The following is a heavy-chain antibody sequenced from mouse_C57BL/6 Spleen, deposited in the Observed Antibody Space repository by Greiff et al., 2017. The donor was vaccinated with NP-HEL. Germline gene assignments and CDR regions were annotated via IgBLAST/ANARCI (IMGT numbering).Heavy chain of an antibody. CDR1: GYAFSSSW. V-gene: IGHV1-82*01. J-gene: IGHJ4*01. D-gene: IGHD3-2*02. Sequence: VQLQQSGPELVKPGASVKISCKASGYAFSSSWMNWVKQRPGQGLEWIGRIYPGDGDTNYNGKFKGKATLTADKSSSTAYMQLSSLTSEDSAVYFCARGSSGYYAMDYWGQGTSVTVSS. CDR2: IYPGDGDT. CDR3: ARGSSGYYAMDY.